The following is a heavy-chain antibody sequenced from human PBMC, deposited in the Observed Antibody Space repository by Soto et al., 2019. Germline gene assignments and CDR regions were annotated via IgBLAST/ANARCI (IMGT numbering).Heavy chain of an antibody. Sequence: PSKAMSLTCTVSGAALSSGGYFYTWVRQPPGKGLEWLGYIYYSGGTNYNPSLKSRVTISLDKSKSQFSLRLISVTAADTAVYYCTREQADDNKFAHWGQGTLVTVSS. CDR2: IYYSGGT. J-gene: IGHJ4*02. CDR3: TREQADDNKFAH. D-gene: IGHD1-1*01. V-gene: IGHV4-61*08. CDR1: GAALSSGGYF.